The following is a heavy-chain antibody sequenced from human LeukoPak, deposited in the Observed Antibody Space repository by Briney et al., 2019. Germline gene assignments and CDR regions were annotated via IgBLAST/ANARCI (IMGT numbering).Heavy chain of an antibody. V-gene: IGHV1-69*05. CDR3: ATSWNDALGAFDI. J-gene: IGHJ3*02. CDR1: GGTFSSYA. CDR2: IIPIFGTA. D-gene: IGHD1-1*01. Sequence: ASVKVSCKASGGTFSSYAISWVRQAPGQGLEWMGRIIPIFGTANYAQKFQGRVTITTDESTSTAYMELSSLRSEDTAVYYCATSWNDALGAFDIWGQGTMVTVSS.